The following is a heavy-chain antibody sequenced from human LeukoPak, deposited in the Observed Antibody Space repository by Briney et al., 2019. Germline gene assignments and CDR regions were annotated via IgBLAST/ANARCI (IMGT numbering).Heavy chain of an antibody. J-gene: IGHJ1*01. CDR3: ARANPPTHSGWYPFRH. D-gene: IGHD6-19*01. Sequence: SETLSLTCTVSGGSISSYYWSWIRQPPGKGLEWIGYIYYSGSTNYNPSLKSRVTISVDTSKNQFSLKLSSVTAADTAVYYCARANPPTHSGWYPFRHWGQGTLVTVSS. CDR1: GGSISSYY. V-gene: IGHV4-59*01. CDR2: IYYSGST.